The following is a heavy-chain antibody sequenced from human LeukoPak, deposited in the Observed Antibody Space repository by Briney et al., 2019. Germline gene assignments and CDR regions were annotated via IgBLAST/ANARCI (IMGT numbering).Heavy chain of an antibody. CDR1: GFTFSSYW. V-gene: IGHV3-7*04. D-gene: IGHD3-9*01. Sequence: RGSLRLSCAASGFTFSSYWMSWVRQAPGKGLEWVANIKQGGNEKYYVDSVKGRFTISRDNAKNSLYLQMNSLRAEDTAVYYCARGSYYDILTSYSQNYFDNWGQGTLVTVSS. CDR3: ARGSYYDILTSYSQNYFDN. CDR2: IKQGGNEK. J-gene: IGHJ4*02.